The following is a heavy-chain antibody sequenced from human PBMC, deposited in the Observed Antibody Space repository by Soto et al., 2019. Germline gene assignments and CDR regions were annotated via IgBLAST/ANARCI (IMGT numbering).Heavy chain of an antibody. Sequence: QLQLQESGPGLVKPSETLSLTCTVSGGSISSSSYYWGWIRQPPGKGLEWIGSIYYSGSTYYNPSLKSRVTISVDTSKNQFSLKLSSVTAADTAVYYCARLSNLLLGWFDPWGQGTLVTVSS. D-gene: IGHD3-16*01. CDR2: IYYSGST. V-gene: IGHV4-39*01. CDR1: GGSISSSSYY. CDR3: ARLSNLLLGWFDP. J-gene: IGHJ5*02.